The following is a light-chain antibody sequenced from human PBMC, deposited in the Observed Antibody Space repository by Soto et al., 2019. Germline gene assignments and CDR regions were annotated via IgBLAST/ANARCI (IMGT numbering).Light chain of an antibody. J-gene: IGKJ1*01. CDR2: ATS. CDR3: QQSYGTPRT. CDR1: QSSSSY. V-gene: IGKV1-39*01. Sequence: DIQMTQSPSSLSASVGDRVIITCRASQSSSSYLNWYQQKPGKAPNLLIYATSTLQSGVPSRFSGSGSGTDFTLTISSLQPEDFATYYCQQSYGTPRTFGHGTKVEIK.